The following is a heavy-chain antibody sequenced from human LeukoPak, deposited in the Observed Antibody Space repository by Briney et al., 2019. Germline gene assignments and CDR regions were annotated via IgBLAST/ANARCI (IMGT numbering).Heavy chain of an antibody. CDR1: GYTFTSYY. V-gene: IGHV1-46*01. D-gene: IGHD6-19*01. CDR2: INPSGGST. J-gene: IGHJ5*02. Sequence: ASVKVSCKASGYTFTSYYMHWVRQAPGQGLEWVGIINPSGGSTSYAQKFQGRVTMTRDTSTSAVYMELSSLRSEDTAVYYCARAGSSGLNWFDPWGQGTLVTVSS. CDR3: ARAGSSGLNWFDP.